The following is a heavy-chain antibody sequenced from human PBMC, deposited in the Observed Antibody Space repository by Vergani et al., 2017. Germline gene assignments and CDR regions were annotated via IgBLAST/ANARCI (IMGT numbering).Heavy chain of an antibody. Sequence: QVQLVQSGAEVKKPGASVKVSCKASGYTFTGYYMHWVRQAPGQGLEWMGWINPNSGGTNYVQKFQGRVTMTRDTSISTAYMELSRLRSDDTAVYYCARVYYDILTGYLLYYGMDVWGQGTTVTVSS. V-gene: IGHV1-2*02. CDR1: GYTFTGYY. CDR3: ARVYYDILTGYLLYYGMDV. J-gene: IGHJ6*02. CDR2: INPNSGGT. D-gene: IGHD3-9*01.